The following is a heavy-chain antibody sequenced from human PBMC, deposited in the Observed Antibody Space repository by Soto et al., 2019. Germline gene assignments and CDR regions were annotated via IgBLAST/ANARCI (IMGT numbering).Heavy chain of an antibody. CDR1: GLTISGKKY. J-gene: IGHJ3*01. D-gene: IGHD1-1*01. CDR3: ATWHEREHAYDV. Sequence: DVQLVESGGGLIQPGESLSLSCAAFGLTISGKKYVAWVRKAPGKGLEWVSALYDVDGSFYADSVQGRFTTSSDSSKTTVYLQMNDLRPDDTAVYYCATWHEREHAYDVWGQGTTVTVSS. V-gene: IGHV3-53*01. CDR2: LYDVDGS.